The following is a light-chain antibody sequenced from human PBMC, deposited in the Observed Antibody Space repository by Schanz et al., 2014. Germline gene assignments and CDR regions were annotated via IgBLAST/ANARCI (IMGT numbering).Light chain of an antibody. CDR2: DAS. CDR3: QQSYMSPFT. J-gene: IGKJ3*01. V-gene: IGKV1-5*01. CDR1: QSISTW. Sequence: DIQMTQSPSTLSASVGDRVTITCRASQSISTWLAWYQQKPGKAPKVLIYDASNLESGVPSRFSGSGSGTEFTLTISSLQPEDFSTYYCQQSYMSPFTFGPGTKVDI.